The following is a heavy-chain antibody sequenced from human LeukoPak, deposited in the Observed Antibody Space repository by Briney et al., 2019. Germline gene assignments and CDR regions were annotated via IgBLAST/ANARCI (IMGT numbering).Heavy chain of an antibody. V-gene: IGHV1-69*04. Sequence: GASVKVSCKASGGTFSSYAISWVRQAPGQGLEWMGRIIPILGIANYAQKFQGRVTITADKSTSTAYMELSSLRSEDTAVYYCARDARDMWSYGPGAYYYYGMDVWGQGTTVTVSS. CDR2: IIPILGIA. CDR1: GGTFSSYA. J-gene: IGHJ6*02. CDR3: ARDARDMWSYGPGAYYYYGMDV. D-gene: IGHD5-18*01.